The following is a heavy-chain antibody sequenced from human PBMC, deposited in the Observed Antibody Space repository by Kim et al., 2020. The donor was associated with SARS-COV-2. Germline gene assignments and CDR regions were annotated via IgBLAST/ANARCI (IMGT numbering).Heavy chain of an antibody. CDR1: GFTFSSYS. D-gene: IGHD4-17*01. V-gene: IGHV3-21*01. CDR3: ARDSLYGGPYYYFDY. Sequence: GGSLRLSCAASGFTFSSYSMNWVRQAPGKGLEWVSSISSSSSYIYYADSVKGRFTISRDNAKNSLYLQMNSLRAEDTAVYYCARDSLYGGPYYYFDYWGQGTLVTVSS. J-gene: IGHJ4*02. CDR2: ISSSSSYI.